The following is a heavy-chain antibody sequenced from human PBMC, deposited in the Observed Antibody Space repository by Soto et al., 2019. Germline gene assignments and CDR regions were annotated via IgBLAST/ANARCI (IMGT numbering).Heavy chain of an antibody. V-gene: IGHV1-46*01. CDR3: ARDPRIVVVTAKASSYYYGMDV. Sequence: ASVKVSCKASGYTFTSYYMHWVRQAPGQGLEWMGIINPSGGSTSYAQKLQGRVTMTRDTSTSTVYMELSSLRSEDTAVYYCARDPRIVVVTAKASSYYYGMDVWGQGTTVTVSS. J-gene: IGHJ6*02. CDR1: GYTFTSYY. CDR2: INPSGGST. D-gene: IGHD2-21*02.